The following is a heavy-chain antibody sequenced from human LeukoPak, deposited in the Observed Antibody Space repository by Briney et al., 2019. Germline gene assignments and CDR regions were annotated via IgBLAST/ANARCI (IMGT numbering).Heavy chain of an antibody. CDR3: VRGDDIGKHPTRAYYFDI. CDR2: TGLESVHT. V-gene: IGHV3-23*01. CDR1: RFTFTRHA. Sequence: GGSLRLSCAASRFTFTRHAMSWVRQAPGRGLEWVSTTGLESVHTLCADSVQGRFTVSRDNSRNTLDLQMDNLTVDDTAIYYCVRGDDIGKHPTRAYYFDIWGQGTLVSVSS. D-gene: IGHD3-10*01. J-gene: IGHJ4*02.